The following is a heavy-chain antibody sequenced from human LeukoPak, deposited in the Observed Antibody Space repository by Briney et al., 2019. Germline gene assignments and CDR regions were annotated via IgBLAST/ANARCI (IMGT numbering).Heavy chain of an antibody. CDR3: ARIPYDYVWGSINY. V-gene: IGHV4-34*01. J-gene: IGHJ4*02. CDR1: GGSFSGYY. CDR2: INHSGST. Sequence: SENLSLTCAVYGGSFSGYYWSWIRQPPGKGLEWIGEINHSGSTNYNPSLKSRVTISVDTSKNQFSLKLSSVTAADTAVYYCARIPYDYVWGSINYWGQGTLVTVSS. D-gene: IGHD3-16*01.